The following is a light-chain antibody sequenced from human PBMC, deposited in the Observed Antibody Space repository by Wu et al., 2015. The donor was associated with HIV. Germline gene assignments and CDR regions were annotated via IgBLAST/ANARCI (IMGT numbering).Light chain of an antibody. CDR1: QSVSDN. Sequence: EIVMTQSPASLSVSPGERVTLSCRASQSVSDNLAWYQHKPGQAPRLLIYGASTRATDIPPRFSGRGSDTEFTLSISSLQSEDVATYYCQKYNTAPWTFGQGTKVEMK. CDR2: GAS. CDR3: QKYNTAPWT. V-gene: IGKV3-15*01. J-gene: IGKJ1*01.